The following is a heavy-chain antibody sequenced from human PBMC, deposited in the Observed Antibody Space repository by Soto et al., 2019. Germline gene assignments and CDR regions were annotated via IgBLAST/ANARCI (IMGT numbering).Heavy chain of an antibody. Sequence: SETLSLTCTVSGGSISSGDYYWSWIRQPPGKGLEWIGYIYYSGSTYCNPSLKSRVTISVDMSKNQFTLKLSSVTAAATAVYSCARDYSGYYYYGMDVWGQGTTVTVSS. D-gene: IGHD2-15*01. J-gene: IGHJ6*02. CDR2: IYYSGST. CDR3: ARDYSGYYYYGMDV. V-gene: IGHV4-30-4*01. CDR1: GGSISSGDYY.